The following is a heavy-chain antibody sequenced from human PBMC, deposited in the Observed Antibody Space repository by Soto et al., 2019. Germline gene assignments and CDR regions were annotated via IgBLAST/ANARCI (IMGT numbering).Heavy chain of an antibody. J-gene: IGHJ3*02. CDR2: TYYRSKWYN. V-gene: IGHV6-1*01. CDR3: VRGSSDYIWGSYRSSAFDI. Sequence: SQTLSLTCAISGDSVSSNSAAWNWIRQSPSRGLEWLGRTYYRSKWYNDYAVSVKSRITINPDTSKNQFSLQLNSVTPEDTAVYYCVRGSSDYIWGSYRSSAFDIWGQGTMVTVS. D-gene: IGHD3-16*02. CDR1: GDSVSSNSAA.